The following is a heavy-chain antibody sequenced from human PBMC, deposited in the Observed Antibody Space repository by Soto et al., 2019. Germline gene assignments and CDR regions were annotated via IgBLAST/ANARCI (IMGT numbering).Heavy chain of an antibody. J-gene: IGHJ6*02. V-gene: IGHV1-69*01. CDR2: IIPISDTT. CDR1: GGTFSSYA. D-gene: IGHD2-2*01. Sequence: QVQLVQSGAEVKKPGSSVKVSCKASGGTFSSYAISWVRQAPGQGLEWMGGIIPISDTTNYAQKFQSRVTITADESTSTAYMELSSQRSEDTAVYYCARSQGSSTSLEIYYYYYYGMDVWGQGTTVTVSS. CDR3: ARSQGSSTSLEIYYYYYYGMDV.